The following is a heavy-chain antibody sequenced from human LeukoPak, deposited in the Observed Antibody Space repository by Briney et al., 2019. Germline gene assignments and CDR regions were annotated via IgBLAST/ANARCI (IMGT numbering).Heavy chain of an antibody. CDR3: AKKRGGESGYYYYDY. CDR1: GFTFSSYA. CDR2: ISGSGGST. J-gene: IGHJ4*02. D-gene: IGHD3-22*01. Sequence: GGSLRLSCAASGFTFSSYAMSWVRQAPGXXLEWVSAISGSGGSTYYADSVKGRFTISRDNSKNTLYLQMNSLRAEDTAVYYCAKKRGGESGYYYYDYWGQGTLVTVSS. V-gene: IGHV3-23*01.